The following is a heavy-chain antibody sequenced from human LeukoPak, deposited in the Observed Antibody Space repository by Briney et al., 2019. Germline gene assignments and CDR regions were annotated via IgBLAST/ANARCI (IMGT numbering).Heavy chain of an antibody. CDR1: GFTFDDYG. V-gene: IGHV3-20*04. D-gene: IGHD2-2*01. CDR2: INWNGGST. J-gene: IGHJ6*03. CDR3: ARGLVPAASFYYYYYMDV. Sequence: GGSLRLSCGASGFTFDDYGMSGVRQATGKGLEWVSGINWNGGSTGYADSVKGRFTISRDNAKNSLYLQMNSLRAEDTALYYCARGLVPAASFYYYYYMDVWGKGTTVTVSS.